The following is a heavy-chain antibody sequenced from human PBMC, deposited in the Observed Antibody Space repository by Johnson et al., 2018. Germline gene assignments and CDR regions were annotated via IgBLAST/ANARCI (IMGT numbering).Heavy chain of an antibody. CDR2: ISYDGSNK. CDR3: ARDREGWATIRVGAFDI. Sequence: QVQLVESGGGVVQPGRSLRLSCTASGFTFSSYAMHWVRQAPGKGLAWVAVISYDGSNKYYADSVKGRFTISRDNSKNPLYLQMNSLRAEDTAVYYCARDREGWATIRVGAFDIWGQGTMVTVCS. D-gene: IGHD5-24*01. J-gene: IGHJ3*02. CDR1: GFTFSSYA. V-gene: IGHV3-30-3*01.